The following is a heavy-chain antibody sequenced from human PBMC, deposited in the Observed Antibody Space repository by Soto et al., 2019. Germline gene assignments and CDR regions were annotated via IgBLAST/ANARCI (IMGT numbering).Heavy chain of an antibody. CDR2: IYYSGST. V-gene: IGHV4-31*03. J-gene: IGHJ3*02. CDR1: GGSISIGGYY. D-gene: IGHD2-15*01. CDR3: ARGTGDIVVVVAAPNAFDI. Sequence: SETLSLTCTVSGGSISIGGYYWSWIRQHPGKGLEWIGYIYYSGSTYYNPSLKSRVTISVDTSKNQFSLKLSSVTAADTAVYYCARGTGDIVVVVAAPNAFDIWGQGTMVTVSS.